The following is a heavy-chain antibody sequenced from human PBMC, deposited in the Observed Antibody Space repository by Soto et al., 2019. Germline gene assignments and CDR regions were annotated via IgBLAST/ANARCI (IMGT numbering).Heavy chain of an antibody. D-gene: IGHD2-15*01. J-gene: IGHJ5*02. V-gene: IGHV1-8*01. Sequence: QVQLVQSGAEVKKPGASVKVSCQASGFTFASNDINWVRQAPGQGLQWMGWMNANVDATDSPQEFKGRVSMTWNASISTAYLELHNLKSDDTAVYYCAREVVVGGSLWLDPWGQGSLVTVSS. CDR1: GFTFASND. CDR3: AREVVVGGSLWLDP. CDR2: MNANVDAT.